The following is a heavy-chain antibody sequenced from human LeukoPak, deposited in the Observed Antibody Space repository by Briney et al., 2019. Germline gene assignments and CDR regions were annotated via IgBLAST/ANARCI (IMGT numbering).Heavy chain of an antibody. CDR2: ISYDGSNK. Sequence: PGRSLRLSCAASGFTFSSYAMHWVRQAPGKGLEWVAVISYDGSNKYYADSVKGRFTISRDNSKNTLYLQMNSLRAEDTAVYYCARDLGGVPAAKGWFDPWGQGTLVTVSS. CDR1: GFTFSSYA. V-gene: IGHV3-30-3*01. D-gene: IGHD2-2*01. CDR3: ARDLGGVPAAKGWFDP. J-gene: IGHJ5*02.